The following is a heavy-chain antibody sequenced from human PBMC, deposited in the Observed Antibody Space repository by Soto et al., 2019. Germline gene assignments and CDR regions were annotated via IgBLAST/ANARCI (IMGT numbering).Heavy chain of an antibody. J-gene: IGHJ4*02. Sequence: QITLNESGPTVVRPTETLTLTCRFSGFSLTTSGVGVGWIRQSPGKAPEWLALIYWDDDKRYSASLKSRLTITKVTSKNQVVLTVSDLDPTDTATYYCAHRVLRTVFGLVTTTAIYFDLWGQGTPVAVSS. D-gene: IGHD3-3*01. CDR2: IYWDDDK. V-gene: IGHV2-5*02. CDR3: AHRVLRTVFGLVTTTAIYFDL. CDR1: GFSLTTSGVG.